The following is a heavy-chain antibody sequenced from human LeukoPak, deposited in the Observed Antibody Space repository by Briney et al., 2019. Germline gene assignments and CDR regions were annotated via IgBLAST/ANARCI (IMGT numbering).Heavy chain of an antibody. CDR2: IRNSGNT. V-gene: IGHV4-61*08. J-gene: IGHJ4*02. Sequence: PSETLSLTCDVSGGSISSGGYSWTWIRQSPGKGLEWIGYIRNSGNTIYSPSLNSRVTISVDTSKNQFSLKLRSVTAADTAVYYCARQGGVRGYYGSGSYYYDYWGRGTLVTVSS. CDR3: ARQGGVRGYYGSGSYYYDY. D-gene: IGHD3-10*01. CDR1: GGSISSGGYS.